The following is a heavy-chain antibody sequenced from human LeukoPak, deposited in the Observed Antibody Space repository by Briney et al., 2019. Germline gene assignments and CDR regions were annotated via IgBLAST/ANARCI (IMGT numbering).Heavy chain of an antibody. V-gene: IGHV3-30*18. CDR3: AKENVLYSGSYGSPDY. Sequence: GGSLRLSCAASGFTFSDYGMHWVRQAPGKGLEWVAVVSYDGSNKHYADSVKGRFTISRDNAKNTLHLQMNSLRAEDTAVYYCAKENVLYSGSYGSPDYWGQGTLVTVSS. D-gene: IGHD1-26*01. CDR1: GFTFSDYG. J-gene: IGHJ4*02. CDR2: VSYDGSNK.